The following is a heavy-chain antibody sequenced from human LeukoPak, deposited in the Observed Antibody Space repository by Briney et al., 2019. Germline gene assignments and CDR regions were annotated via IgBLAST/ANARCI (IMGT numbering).Heavy chain of an antibody. CDR3: ARGWRWATRGLDY. V-gene: IGHV4-34*01. CDR1: GGSFSGYY. D-gene: IGHD1-26*01. Sequence: SETLSLTCAVYGGSFSGYYWSWIRQPPGKGLEWIGEINHSGSTNYNPPLKSRVTISVDTSKNQFSLELSSVTAADTAVYYCARGWRWATRGLDYWGQGTLVTVSS. J-gene: IGHJ4*02. CDR2: INHSGST.